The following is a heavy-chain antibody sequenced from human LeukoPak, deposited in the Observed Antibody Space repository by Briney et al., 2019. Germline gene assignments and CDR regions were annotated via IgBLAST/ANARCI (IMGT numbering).Heavy chain of an antibody. Sequence: GASVKVSCKASGYTFTSYYMHWVRQAPGQGLEWMGMINPSGGSTSYAPRFQGRVTMTRDTSTSTVYMELSSLRSEDTAMYYCARDFLQWMEQEYYHYGMDVWGLGTTVTVSS. CDR3: ARDFLQWMEQEYYHYGMDV. CDR1: GYTFTSYY. V-gene: IGHV1-46*01. CDR2: INPSGGST. J-gene: IGHJ6*02. D-gene: IGHD3-3*01.